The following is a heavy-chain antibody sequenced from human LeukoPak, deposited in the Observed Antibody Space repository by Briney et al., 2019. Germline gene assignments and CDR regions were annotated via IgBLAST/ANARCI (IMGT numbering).Heavy chain of an antibody. Sequence: PGGSLRLSCAASGFTFSSYGMHWVRQAPGKGLEWVAFIRYDGSNKYYADSVEGRFTISRDNSKNTLYLQMNSLRAEDTAVYYCAKDYRSDGSGCFNYWGQGTLVTVSS. CDR1: GFTFSSYG. CDR3: AKDYRSDGSGCFNY. J-gene: IGHJ4*02. V-gene: IGHV3-30*02. D-gene: IGHD3-10*01. CDR2: IRYDGSNK.